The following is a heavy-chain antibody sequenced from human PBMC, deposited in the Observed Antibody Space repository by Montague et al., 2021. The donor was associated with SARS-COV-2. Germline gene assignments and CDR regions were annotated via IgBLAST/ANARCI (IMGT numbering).Heavy chain of an antibody. Sequence: SETLSLTCSVSGGSINNYYWGWVRQSPGKGLEWIGYIYYSGSVTTSYNPSLKSRVSISVDTSENQFSLKLTSVTAADTAVYYCARRGGGVVLARFMYWYFDVWSRGSLVTVSS. CDR2: IYYSGSVTT. CDR1: GGSINNYY. D-gene: IGHD3-3*01. V-gene: IGHV4-59*13. CDR3: ARRGGGVVLARFMYWYFDV. J-gene: IGHJ2*01.